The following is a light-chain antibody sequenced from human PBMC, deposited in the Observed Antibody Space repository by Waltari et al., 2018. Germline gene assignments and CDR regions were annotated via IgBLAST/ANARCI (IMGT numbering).Light chain of an antibody. CDR3: AAWDDSLNAVV. Sequence: QSVLTQPPSVSEAPRQRVTIPCSGSSSNIGNNAVNWYQQLPGEAPKLLIYYDDLLPSGVSDRFSGSKSGTSASMAIGGLLSEDEGDYYCAAWDDSLNAVVFGGGTKLTVL. V-gene: IGLV1-36*01. CDR2: YDD. J-gene: IGLJ2*01. CDR1: SSNIGNNA.